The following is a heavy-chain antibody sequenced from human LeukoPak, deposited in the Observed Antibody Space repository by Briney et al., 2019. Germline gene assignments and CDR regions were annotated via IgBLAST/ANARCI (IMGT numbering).Heavy chain of an antibody. CDR3: ARAPGDYDSSGYYYSRYDYYGMDV. Sequence: GGSLRLSCAASGFTVSSNYMSWVRQAPGKGLEWVSVIYSGGSTYYADSVKGRFTISRDNSKNTLYLQMNSLRAEDTAVYYCARAPGDYDSSGYYYSRYDYYGMDVWGQGTTVTVSS. J-gene: IGHJ6*02. CDR2: IYSGGST. V-gene: IGHV3-53*01. D-gene: IGHD3-22*01. CDR1: GFTVSSNY.